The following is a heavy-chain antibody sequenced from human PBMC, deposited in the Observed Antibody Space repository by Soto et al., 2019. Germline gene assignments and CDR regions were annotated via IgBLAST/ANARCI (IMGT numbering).Heavy chain of an antibody. D-gene: IGHD5-18*01. Sequence: EVQLLESGGGLVQPGGSLGLSCAASGFTFSSYAMSWVRQAPGKGLEWVSAISGSGGSTYYADSVKGRFTISRDNSKNTLYLQMNSLRAEDTAVYYCAKGVIRGYSYGHLFDYWGQGTLVTVSS. CDR1: GFTFSSYA. V-gene: IGHV3-23*01. CDR3: AKGVIRGYSYGHLFDY. CDR2: ISGSGGST. J-gene: IGHJ4*02.